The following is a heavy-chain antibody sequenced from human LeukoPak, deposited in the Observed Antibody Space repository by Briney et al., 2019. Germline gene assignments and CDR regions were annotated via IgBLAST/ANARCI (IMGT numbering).Heavy chain of an antibody. CDR2: IYTSGST. Sequence: SETLSLTCTVSGGSISSYYWSWIRQPAGKGLEWIGRIYTSGSTNYNPSLKSRVTMSVDTSKNQFSLKLSSVTAADTAVYYCARDKYYYDSSGSIRFDYWGQGTLVTVSS. D-gene: IGHD3-22*01. V-gene: IGHV4-4*07. CDR1: GGSISSYY. J-gene: IGHJ4*02. CDR3: ARDKYYYDSSGSIRFDY.